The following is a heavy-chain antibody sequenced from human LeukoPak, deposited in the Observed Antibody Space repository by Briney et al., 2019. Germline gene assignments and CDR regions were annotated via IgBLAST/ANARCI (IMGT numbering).Heavy chain of an antibody. CDR2: ISYDGSNK. Sequence: HPGGSLRLSCAASGFTFSSYGMHWVRQAPGKGLEWVAVISYDGSNKYYADSVKGRFTISRDNSKNTLYLQMNSLRAEDTAVYYCAKAREGGYNSSGYAFDSWGQGTLVTVSS. V-gene: IGHV3-30*18. CDR3: AKAREGGYNSSGYAFDS. CDR1: GFTFSSYG. J-gene: IGHJ4*02. D-gene: IGHD3-22*01.